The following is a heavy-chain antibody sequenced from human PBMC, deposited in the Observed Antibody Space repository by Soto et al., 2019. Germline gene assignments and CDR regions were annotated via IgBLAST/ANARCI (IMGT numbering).Heavy chain of an antibody. CDR3: ARGLRAVEYCSGGSCYYYYYYGMDV. J-gene: IGHJ6*02. CDR2: INPNSGST. V-gene: IGHV1-2*04. Sequence: ASVKVSCKASGYTFTGYYMHRVRQAPGQGLEWMGWINPNSGSTNYAQKFQGWVTMTRDTSISTAYMELSRLRSDDTAVYYCARGLRAVEYCSGGSCYYYYYYGMDVWGQGTTVTVSS. CDR1: GYTFTGYY. D-gene: IGHD2-15*01.